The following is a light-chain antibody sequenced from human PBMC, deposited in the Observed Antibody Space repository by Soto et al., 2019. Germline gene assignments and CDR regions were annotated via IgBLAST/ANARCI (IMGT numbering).Light chain of an antibody. CDR1: RSVSNNY. J-gene: IGKJ1*01. CDR2: GAS. CDR3: QQYGSSGT. Sequence: EIVLTQSPGTLSLSPGERATLSCRASRSVSNNYLAWYPQKPGQAPRLLIYGASNRATGIPDRFSGSGSGTEFTLTITRMEPEDFAVYYCQQYGSSGTFGQGTKVYIK. V-gene: IGKV3-20*01.